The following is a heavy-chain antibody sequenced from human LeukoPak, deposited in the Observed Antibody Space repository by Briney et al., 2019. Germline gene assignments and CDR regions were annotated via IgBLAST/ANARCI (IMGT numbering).Heavy chain of an antibody. CDR2: IYHSGST. CDR3: ARARSDFWSGYYTGDYFDY. D-gene: IGHD3-3*01. V-gene: IGHV4-38-2*02. CDR1: GGSISSYY. J-gene: IGHJ4*02. Sequence: PSETLSLTCTVSGGSISSYYWGWIRQPPGKGLEWIASIYHSGSTSYNPSLKSRVTISVDTSKNQFSLKLSSVTAADTAVYYCARARSDFWSGYYTGDYFDYWGQGTLVTVSS.